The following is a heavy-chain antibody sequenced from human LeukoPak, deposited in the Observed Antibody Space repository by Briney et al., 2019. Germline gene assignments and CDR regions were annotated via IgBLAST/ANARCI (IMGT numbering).Heavy chain of an antibody. V-gene: IGHV4-39*01. CDR2: IYDNENT. CDR1: GGSISSSSYY. CDR3: ARHWGVTPDDYNTSAWDY. J-gene: IGHJ4*02. Sequence: SETLSLTCTVSGGSISSSSYYWGWIRQPPGKGLEWIGTIYDNENTYYNPSLKSRVTISADTSKNQFSLNLSSVTAADTAVYYCARHWGVTPDDYNTSAWDYWGQGTLVTVSS. D-gene: IGHD3-22*01.